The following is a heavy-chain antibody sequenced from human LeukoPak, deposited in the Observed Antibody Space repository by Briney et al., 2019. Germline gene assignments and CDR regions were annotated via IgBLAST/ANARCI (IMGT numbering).Heavy chain of an antibody. CDR2: IYYSGST. CDR3: ARDPGQGGNSFDY. V-gene: IGHV4-59*01. D-gene: IGHD4-23*01. CDR1: GGSISSYY. Sequence: PSETLSLTCTVSGGSISSYYWSWIRQPPGKGLEWIGYIYYSGSTNYNPSLKSRVTISVDTSKNQFSLKLSSVTAADTAVYYCARDPGQGGNSFDYWGQGTLVTVSS. J-gene: IGHJ4*02.